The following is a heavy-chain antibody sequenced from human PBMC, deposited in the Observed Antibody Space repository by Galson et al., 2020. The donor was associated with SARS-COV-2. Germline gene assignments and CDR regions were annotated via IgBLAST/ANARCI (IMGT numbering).Heavy chain of an antibody. CDR1: GFIFSSYA. Sequence: GGSLRLSCAASGFIFSSYAMTWVRQAPGKGLEWVSLISGSGAGTDYADSVKGRFIISRDNSKNSLYLQMNGLTAADTGVYYCAKLFSTVSGRPFAAGLEDTFDIWGRGTVVTVSS. CDR3: AKLFSTVSGRPFAAGLEDTFDI. V-gene: IGHV3-23*01. J-gene: IGHJ3*02. D-gene: IGHD6-6*01. CDR2: ISGSGAGT.